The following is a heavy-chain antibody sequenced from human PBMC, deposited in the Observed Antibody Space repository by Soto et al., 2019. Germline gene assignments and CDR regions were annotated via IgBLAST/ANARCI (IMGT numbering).Heavy chain of an antibody. V-gene: IGHV4-59*01. D-gene: IGHD1-26*01. J-gene: IGHJ3*02. CDR1: GGSISSYY. Sequence: LSLTCTVSGGSISSYYWSWIRQPPGKGLEWIGYIYYSGSTNYNPSLKSRVTISVDTSKNQFSLKLSSVTAADTAVYYCARHSSGSYNGHDAFDIWGQGTLVTVSS. CDR2: IYYSGST. CDR3: ARHSSGSYNGHDAFDI.